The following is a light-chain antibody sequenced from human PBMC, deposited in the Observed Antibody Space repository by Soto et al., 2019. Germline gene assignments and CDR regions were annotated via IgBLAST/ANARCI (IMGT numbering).Light chain of an antibody. Sequence: QSALTQPASVSGSPGQSITISCTGTSSDIGGYNFVSWYQHHPGKAPKLIIFGVSDRPSGVSDRFSGSKSGNTASLTISGLQAEDEADYYCSSYLSSSTPYVFGTGTKLTVL. V-gene: IGLV2-14*03. CDR3: SSYLSSSTPYV. J-gene: IGLJ1*01. CDR1: SSDIGGYNF. CDR2: GVS.